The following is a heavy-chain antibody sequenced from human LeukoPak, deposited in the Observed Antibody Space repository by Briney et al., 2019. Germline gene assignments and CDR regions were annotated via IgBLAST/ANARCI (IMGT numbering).Heavy chain of an antibody. D-gene: IGHD2/OR15-2a*01. CDR2: IYHSGST. CDR1: GGSISSSNW. V-gene: IGHV4-4*02. CDR3: ARAVRARGHGAFDI. J-gene: IGHJ3*02. Sequence: ASETLSLTCAISGGSISSSNWWSWVRQPPGKGLEWIGEIYHSGSTNYNPSLKSRVTISVDKSKNQFSLKLSSVTAADTAVYYCARAVRARGHGAFDIWGQGTMVTVSS.